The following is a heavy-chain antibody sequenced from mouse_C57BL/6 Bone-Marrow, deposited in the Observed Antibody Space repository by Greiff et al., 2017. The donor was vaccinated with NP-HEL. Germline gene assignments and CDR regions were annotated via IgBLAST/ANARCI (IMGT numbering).Heavy chain of an antibody. CDR2: IYPGSGNT. CDR3: ARFDGYYFYAMDY. D-gene: IGHD2-3*01. CDR1: GYTFTDYY. J-gene: IGHJ4*01. Sequence: VQLMESGAELVRPGASVKLSCKASGYTFTDYYINWVKQRPGQGLEWIARIYPGSGNTYYNEKFKGKATLTAEKSSSTAYMQLSSLTSEDSAVYFCARFDGYYFYAMDYWGQGTSVTVSS. V-gene: IGHV1-76*01.